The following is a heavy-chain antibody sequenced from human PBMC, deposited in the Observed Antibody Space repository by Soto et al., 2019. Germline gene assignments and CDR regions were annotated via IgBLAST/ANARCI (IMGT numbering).Heavy chain of an antibody. D-gene: IGHD6-19*01. V-gene: IGHV3-23*01. J-gene: IGHJ4*01. CDR3: AKSPYRSGWAFAY. CDR1: GFTFSNYA. Sequence: EVQLLESGGDLVQPGGSLRLSCSASGFTFSNYAMSWVRQAPGKGLEWVSLISPSGTTYFADSVKGRFTTSRDNSKSTLYLQMKSVRAEDTAVYYCAKSPYRSGWAFAYWGHGTLATVSS. CDR2: ISPSGTT.